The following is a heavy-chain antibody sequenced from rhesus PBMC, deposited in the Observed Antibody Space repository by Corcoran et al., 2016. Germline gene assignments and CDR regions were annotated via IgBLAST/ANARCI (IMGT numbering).Heavy chain of an antibody. D-gene: IGHD1-44*01. J-gene: IGHJ4*01. V-gene: IGHV4-122*02. CDR3: ARQAGSYSDTYITL. CDR2: ISHSGTT. Sequence: QVQLQESGPGLVRPSETLSLTCAVSGGSLTTGHFYWIWSRPAPEKGLEWIGSISHSGTTIYNPSLKSRVTFSRDTDKNHFTLDLTSVTAADTAVYYCARQAGSYSDTYITLWGQGVLVTVSS. CDR1: GGSLTTGHFY.